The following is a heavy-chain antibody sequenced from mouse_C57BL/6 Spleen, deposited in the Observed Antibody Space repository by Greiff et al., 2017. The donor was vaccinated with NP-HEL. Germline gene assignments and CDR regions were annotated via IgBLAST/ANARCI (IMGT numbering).Heavy chain of an antibody. V-gene: IGHV1-75*01. J-gene: IGHJ2*01. CDR1: GYTFTDYY. D-gene: IGHD3-3*01. CDR3: AREGGLGKYFDY. Sequence: VKLMESGPELVKPGASVKISCKASGYTFTDYYINWVKQRPGQGLEWIGWIFPGSGSTYYNEKFKGKATLTVDKSSSTAYMLLSSLTSEDSAVYFCAREGGLGKYFDYWGQGTTLTVSS. CDR2: IFPGSGST.